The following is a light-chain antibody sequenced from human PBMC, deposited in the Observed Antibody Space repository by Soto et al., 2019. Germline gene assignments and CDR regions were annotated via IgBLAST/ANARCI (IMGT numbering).Light chain of an antibody. J-gene: IGKJ5*01. CDR1: QSVSSSY. CDR2: GVS. Sequence: EIVLTQSPGTLSLSPGERATLSCRASQSVSSSYLAWYQQKPGQAPRLLIYGVSSRATGIPDRFSGSGSGTDFTLTISRLEPEDFAVYYCQQDGSSPPVTFGQGTRLEIK. CDR3: QQDGSSPPVT. V-gene: IGKV3-20*01.